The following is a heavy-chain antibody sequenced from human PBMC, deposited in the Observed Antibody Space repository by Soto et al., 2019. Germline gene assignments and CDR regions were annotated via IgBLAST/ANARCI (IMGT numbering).Heavy chain of an antibody. CDR1: GYTFTSYD. CDR3: ARNLPGGVTATGYGFDY. D-gene: IGHD2-21*02. V-gene: IGHV1-18*01. J-gene: IGHJ4*02. Sequence: ASVKVSCKASGYTFTSYDINWVRQAPGQGLEWMGWISAYNGNTNYAQKLQGRVTMTTDISTSTAYMELRSLRSDDTAVYYCARNLPGGVTATGYGFDYWGQGTLVTVSS. CDR2: ISAYNGNT.